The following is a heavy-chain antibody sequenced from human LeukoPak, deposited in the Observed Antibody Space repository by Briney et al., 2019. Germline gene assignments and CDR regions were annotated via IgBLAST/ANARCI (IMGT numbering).Heavy chain of an antibody. D-gene: IGHD6-6*01. J-gene: IGHJ6*02. Sequence: ASVKVSCKASGYTFTSYYMHWVRQAPGQGLEWMGIINPNGGSTSYAQKFQGRVTMTRDTSTSTVYMELSSLGSEDTAVYYCAREAARGPYSSSSYYYYGMDVWGQGTTVTVSS. CDR2: INPNGGST. V-gene: IGHV1-46*01. CDR3: AREAARGPYSSSSYYYYGMDV. CDR1: GYTFTSYY.